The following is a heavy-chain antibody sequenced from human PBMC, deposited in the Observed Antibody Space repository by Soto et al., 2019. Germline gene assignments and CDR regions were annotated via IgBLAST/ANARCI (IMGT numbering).Heavy chain of an antibody. Sequence: QVQLVQSGAEVKKPGASVKISCKASGYSFTIYYVHWVRQAPGQGLEWMGKINPSGGSATYAQNFKGGVSVTRDTSTSTGNIEVSSLTSADTAVYYCARQEGYNNYAEWFDPWGQGTLVTVSS. D-gene: IGHD4-4*01. CDR3: ARQEGYNNYAEWFDP. J-gene: IGHJ5*02. CDR2: INPSGGSA. CDR1: GYSFTIYY. V-gene: IGHV1-46*01.